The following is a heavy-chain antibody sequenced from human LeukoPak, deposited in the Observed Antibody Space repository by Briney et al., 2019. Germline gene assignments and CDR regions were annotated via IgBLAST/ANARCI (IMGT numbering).Heavy chain of an antibody. Sequence: SETLSLTCTVSGGSISSYYWGWIRQPPGKGLEWIGSIYHSGSTYYKPSLKSRVTISLDTSKNQFSLKLSSVTAADTAVYYCARGQARLSWFDPWGQGTLVTVSS. CDR3: ARGQARLSWFDP. CDR2: IYHSGST. D-gene: IGHD3-16*01. J-gene: IGHJ5*02. CDR1: GGSISSYY. V-gene: IGHV4-38-2*02.